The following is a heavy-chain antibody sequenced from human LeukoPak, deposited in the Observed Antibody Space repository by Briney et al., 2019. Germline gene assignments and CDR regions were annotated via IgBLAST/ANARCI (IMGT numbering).Heavy chain of an antibody. Sequence: ASVKVSCKASGYTFTSYYMHWVRQAPGQGLEWMGWMNPNSGNTGYAQKFQGRVSMTRNTSISTAYMELSSLRSEDTAVYYCAKRGSTYGDFDYWGQGTLVTVSS. D-gene: IGHD5-18*01. V-gene: IGHV1-8*02. J-gene: IGHJ4*02. CDR1: GYTFTSYY. CDR3: AKRGSTYGDFDY. CDR2: MNPNSGNT.